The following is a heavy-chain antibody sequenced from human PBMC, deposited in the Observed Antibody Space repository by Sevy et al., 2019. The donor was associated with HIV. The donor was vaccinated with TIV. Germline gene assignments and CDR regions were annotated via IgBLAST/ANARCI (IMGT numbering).Heavy chain of an antibody. V-gene: IGHV3-23*01. D-gene: IGHD3-22*01. CDR1: GFTFSSYA. CDR2: ISGRGGST. Sequence: GGSLRLSCAASGFTFSSYAMSWVRQAPGKGLEWVSAISGRGGSTYYADSVKGRFTISRDNSKNTLYLQMISLRAEDTAVSYCAKPKWGDSSGYFRIFDHWGQGTLVTVSS. J-gene: IGHJ4*02. CDR3: AKPKWGDSSGYFRIFDH.